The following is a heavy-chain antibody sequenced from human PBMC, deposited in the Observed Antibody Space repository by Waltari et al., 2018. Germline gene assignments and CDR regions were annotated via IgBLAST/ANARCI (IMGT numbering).Heavy chain of an antibody. CDR1: GGSISSSSYY. D-gene: IGHD6-19*01. V-gene: IGHV4-39*01. Sequence: QLQLQESGPGLVKPSETLSLTCTVSGGSISSSSYYWGWIRQPPGKGLEWIGSIYSSGCTIYNPSLKSRGTISVDTSKNQFSLKLSSVTAADTAVYYCARHAPAHNPIAVAKLYYFDYWGQGTLVTVSS. CDR2: IYSSGCT. J-gene: IGHJ4*02. CDR3: ARHAPAHNPIAVAKLYYFDY.